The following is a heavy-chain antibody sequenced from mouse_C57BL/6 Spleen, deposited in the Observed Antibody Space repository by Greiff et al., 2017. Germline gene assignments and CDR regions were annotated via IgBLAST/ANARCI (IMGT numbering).Heavy chain of an antibody. Sequence: QVQLQQPGAELVRPGTSVKLSCKASGYTFTSYWMHWVKQRPGQGLEWIGVIDPSDSYTNYNQKFKGKATLTVDTSSSTAYMQLSSLTSEDSAVYYCAREAGLGRIDYWGQGTTLTVSS. CDR2: IDPSDSYT. CDR1: GYTFTSYW. V-gene: IGHV1-59*01. J-gene: IGHJ2*01. CDR3: AREAGLGRIDY. D-gene: IGHD4-1*01.